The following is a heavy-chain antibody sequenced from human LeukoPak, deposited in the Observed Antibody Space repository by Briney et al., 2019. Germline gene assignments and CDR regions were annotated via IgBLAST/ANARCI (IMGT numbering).Heavy chain of an antibody. V-gene: IGHV3-48*03. CDR1: GFTFSSYE. CDR2: ISSSGSTI. J-gene: IGHJ4*02. D-gene: IGHD5-12*01. Sequence: GGSLRLSCAASGFTFSSYEMNWVRQSPGKGLEWVSYISSSGSTIYYADSVKGRFTISRDNAKNSLYLQMNSLRAEDTAVYYCAIEGGYGRDFDYWGQGTLVTVSS. CDR3: AIEGGYGRDFDY.